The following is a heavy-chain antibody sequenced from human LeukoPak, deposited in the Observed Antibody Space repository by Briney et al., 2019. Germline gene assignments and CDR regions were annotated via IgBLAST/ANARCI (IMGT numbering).Heavy chain of an antibody. D-gene: IGHD3-10*01. CDR2: IYTSGST. CDR3: ARDLPYYYGSGRRFDP. V-gene: IGHV4-61*02. J-gene: IGHJ5*02. Sequence: SETLSLTCTVSGGSISSGSYYWSWIRQPAGKGLEWIGRIYTSGSTNYNPSLKSRVTISVDTSKNQFSLKLSSVTAADTAVYYCARDLPYYYGSGRRFDPWGQGTLVTVSS. CDR1: GGSISSGSYY.